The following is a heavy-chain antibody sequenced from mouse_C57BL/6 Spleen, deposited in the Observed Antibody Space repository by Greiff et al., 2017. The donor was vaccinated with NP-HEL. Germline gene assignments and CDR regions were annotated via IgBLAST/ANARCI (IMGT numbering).Heavy chain of an antibody. CDR1: GYTFTSYW. CDR2: IDPSDSYT. Sequence: QVQLQQPGAELVKPGASVKLSCKASGYTFTSYWMQWVKQRPGQGLEWIGEIDPSDSYTNYNQKFKGKATLTVDTSSSTAYMQLSSLTSEDSAVYYCALEAYWGQGTLVTVSA. J-gene: IGHJ3*01. V-gene: IGHV1-50*01. CDR3: ALEAY.